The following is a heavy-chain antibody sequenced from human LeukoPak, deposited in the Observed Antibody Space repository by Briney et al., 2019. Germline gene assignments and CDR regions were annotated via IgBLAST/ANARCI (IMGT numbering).Heavy chain of an antibody. Sequence: PGGSLRLSCAASGFTFSSYAMSWVRQAPGKGLEWVSAISGSGGSTYYADSVKGRFTISRDNSKNTLYLQMNSLRAEDTAVYYCAVHRSGSWSNFQHWGQGTLVTVSS. CDR3: AVHRSGSWSNFQH. V-gene: IGHV3-23*01. CDR1: GFTFSSYA. J-gene: IGHJ1*01. D-gene: IGHD6-13*01. CDR2: ISGSGGST.